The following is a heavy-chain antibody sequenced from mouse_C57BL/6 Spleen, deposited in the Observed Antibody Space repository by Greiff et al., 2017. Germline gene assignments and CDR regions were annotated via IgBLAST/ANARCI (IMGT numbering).Heavy chain of an antibody. Sequence: QVQLQQSGAELVKPGASVKMSCKASGYTFTSYWITWVKQRPGQGLEWIGDIYPGSGSTNYNEKFKSKATLTVDTSSSTAYMQLSNLTSEDSAVYYCARGEDYDGYYAMDYWGQGTSVTVSS. CDR1: GYTFTSYW. D-gene: IGHD2-3*01. CDR3: ARGEDYDGYYAMDY. V-gene: IGHV1-55*01. CDR2: IYPGSGST. J-gene: IGHJ4*01.